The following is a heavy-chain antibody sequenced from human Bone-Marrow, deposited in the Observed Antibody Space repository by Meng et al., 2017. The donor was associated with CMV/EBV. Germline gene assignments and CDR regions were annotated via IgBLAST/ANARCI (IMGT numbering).Heavy chain of an antibody. V-gene: IGHV3-30-3*01. D-gene: IGHD6-6*01. CDR2: ISYDGSNK. CDR1: GFTFNDYA. J-gene: IGHJ4*02. Sequence: GESLKISCAASGFTFNDYALHWVRQAPGKGLEWVAVISYDGSNKYYADSVKGRFTISRDNSKNTLYLQMNSLRAEDTAVYYCARGDVLYFAYWGQGTLVTVFS. CDR3: ARGDVLYFAY.